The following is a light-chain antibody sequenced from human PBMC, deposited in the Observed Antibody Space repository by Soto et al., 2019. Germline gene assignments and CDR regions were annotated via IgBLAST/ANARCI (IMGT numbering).Light chain of an antibody. CDR2: AAS. CDR1: QSIGRN. Sequence: DIQMTQSPSSLSPSVGDRVTITSRSSQSIGRNLNWYLQKPGKAPKLLVYAASLLHTGVPSRFSGGGSGTAFTLTISSLQPEDSATYYCQQSYNKPWTFGQGTKV. J-gene: IGKJ1*01. CDR3: QQSYNKPWT. V-gene: IGKV1-39*01.